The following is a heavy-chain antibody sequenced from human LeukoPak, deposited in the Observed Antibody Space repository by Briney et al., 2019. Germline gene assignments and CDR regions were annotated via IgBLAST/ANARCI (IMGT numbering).Heavy chain of an antibody. CDR2: LRYDANNRYVKNND. V-gene: IGHV3-30*02. J-gene: IGHJ6*03. Sequence: GGSLRLSCVASGVTFDNFGMHWVRQAPGKGLEWVAFLRYDANNRYVKNNDYYAVSVKGRFTISRDNSKNTLYLQMNSLKSEDTAVYYCAKGEYYMEVWGKGATVTVSS. CDR3: AKGEYYMEV. CDR1: GVTFDNFG.